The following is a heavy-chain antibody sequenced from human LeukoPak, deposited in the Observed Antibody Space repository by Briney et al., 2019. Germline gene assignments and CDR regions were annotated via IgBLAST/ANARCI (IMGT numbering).Heavy chain of an antibody. Sequence: ASVKDSCKTSGFTFISSAVQWVRQARGQRLEWIGWIVVGSGNTNYAQKFQERVTITRDMSTSTAYMELSSLRSEDTAVYYCAADPSYRSGYTYYFDYLGQGTLVTVSS. CDR1: GFTFISSA. D-gene: IGHD3-22*01. CDR3: AADPSYRSGYTYYFDY. V-gene: IGHV1-58*01. CDR2: IVVGSGNT. J-gene: IGHJ4*02.